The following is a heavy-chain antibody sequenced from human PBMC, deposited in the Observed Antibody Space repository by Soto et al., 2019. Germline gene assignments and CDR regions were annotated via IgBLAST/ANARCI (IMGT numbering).Heavy chain of an antibody. CDR3: GRDLSVPRGGQEY. Sequence: EVQLVESGGALVQPGGSLRLSCAASGFVFSNSWLTWVRQAPGKGLEWMANIKEDGSETKYVDSVKGRVTISRDNAKNSLFLQMNSLRAEYTAVYYCGRDLSVPRGGQEYWGQGKLVTV. V-gene: IGHV3-7*05. CDR2: IKEDGSET. J-gene: IGHJ4*02. D-gene: IGHD2-15*01. CDR1: GFVFSNSW.